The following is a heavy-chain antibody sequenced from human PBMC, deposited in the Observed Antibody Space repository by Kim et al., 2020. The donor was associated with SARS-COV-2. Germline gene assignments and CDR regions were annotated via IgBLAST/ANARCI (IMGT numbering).Heavy chain of an antibody. CDR2: IYYSGST. D-gene: IGHD3-3*01. J-gene: IGHJ3*02. CDR3: ARAPIFGVVSLAFDI. CDR1: GGSISSYY. Sequence: SETLSLTCTVSGGSISSYYWSWIRQPPGKGLEWIGYIYYSGSTNYNPSLKSRVTISVDTSKNQFSLKLSSVTAADTAVYYCARAPIFGVVSLAFDIWGQGTMVTVSS. V-gene: IGHV4-59*01.